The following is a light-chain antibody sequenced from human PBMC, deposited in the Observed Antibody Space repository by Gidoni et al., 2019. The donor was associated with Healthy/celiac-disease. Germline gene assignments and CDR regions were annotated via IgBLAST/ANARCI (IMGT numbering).Light chain of an antibody. J-gene: IGKJ4*01. Sequence: DIVLTQSPCTLSLSPGERATLSCRASQSVSSSYLAWYQQKPGQAPRLLIYGASSRATGIPDRFSGSGSGTDFTLTISRLEPEDFAVYYCQQYGSSLALTFGGGTKVEIK. CDR1: QSVSSSY. CDR3: QQYGSSLALT. CDR2: GAS. V-gene: IGKV3-20*01.